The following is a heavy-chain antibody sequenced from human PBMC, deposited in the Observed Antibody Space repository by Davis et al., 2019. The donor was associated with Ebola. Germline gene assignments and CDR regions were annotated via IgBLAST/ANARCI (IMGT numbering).Heavy chain of an antibody. CDR3: ARGDNFWSGLNWFDP. Sequence: MPSETLSLTCAVYGGSFSGYYWSCIRQPPGKGLEWIGEINHSGSTNYNPSLKSRVTISVDTSKNQFSLKLSSVTAADTAVYYCARGDNFWSGLNWFDPWGQGTLVTVSS. V-gene: IGHV4-34*01. CDR2: INHSGST. J-gene: IGHJ5*02. CDR1: GGSFSGYY. D-gene: IGHD3-3*01.